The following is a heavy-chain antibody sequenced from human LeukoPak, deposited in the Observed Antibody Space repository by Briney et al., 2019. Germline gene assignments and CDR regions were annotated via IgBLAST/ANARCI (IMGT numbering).Heavy chain of an antibody. CDR2: ISDDGYTT. D-gene: IGHD4-17*01. Sequence: GGSLRLSCVASGFTFSRSPMTWVRQGPGKGLEWVSSISDDGYTTYYADSVKGRFTVSRDNSRDTLYVQMNSLRAEDTAVYYCARLFGDLNYYYYYYYMDVWGKGTTVTISS. V-gene: IGHV3-23*01. CDR3: ARLFGDLNYYYYYYYMDV. J-gene: IGHJ6*03. CDR1: GFTFSRSP.